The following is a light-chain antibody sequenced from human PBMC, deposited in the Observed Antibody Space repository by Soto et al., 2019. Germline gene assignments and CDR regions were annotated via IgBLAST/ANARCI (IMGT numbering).Light chain of an antibody. CDR2: DAS. Sequence: EIVMTQSPVTLSVSPGERATLSCRASQSVRSNLAWYQQKPGQAPRLLMYDASTRATGIPARFSGSGSGTECTLTISSLQSEDFAVYYCQQYNYWPPWTFGQGTKVEIK. J-gene: IGKJ1*01. V-gene: IGKV3-15*01. CDR3: QQYNYWPPWT. CDR1: QSVRSN.